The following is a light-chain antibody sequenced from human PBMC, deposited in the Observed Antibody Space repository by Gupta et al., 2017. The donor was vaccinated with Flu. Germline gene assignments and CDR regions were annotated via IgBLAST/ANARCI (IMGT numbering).Light chain of an antibody. CDR2: GKN. CDR1: SLRSYH. V-gene: IGLV3-19*01. CDR3: NSRDISGNHRV. Sequence: GQTVRITCQGDSLRSYHASWYQQKPGQAPVLVIYGKNNRPSGIPDRFSGSNSGDTASLTIAGAQAEDEAVYYCNSRDISGNHRVFGGGTQLTVL. J-gene: IGLJ3*02.